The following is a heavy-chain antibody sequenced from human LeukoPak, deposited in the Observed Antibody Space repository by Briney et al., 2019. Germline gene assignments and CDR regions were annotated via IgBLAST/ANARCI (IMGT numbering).Heavy chain of an antibody. CDR2: ISSSRSYT. CDR3: ARAGAGSSWFSDAFDI. CDR1: GFTFSDYY. J-gene: IGHJ3*02. V-gene: IGHV3-11*06. Sequence: GGSLRLSCAASGFTFSDYYMSWIRQAPGKGLEWVSYISSSRSYTNYADSVKGRFTISRDNAKNSLYLQMNSLRAEDTAVYYCARAGAGSSWFSDAFDIWGQGTMVTVSS. D-gene: IGHD6-13*01.